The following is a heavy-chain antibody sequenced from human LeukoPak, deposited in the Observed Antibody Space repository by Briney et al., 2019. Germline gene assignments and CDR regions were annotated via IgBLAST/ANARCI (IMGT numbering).Heavy chain of an antibody. CDR3: ARGTSAGGPISPFDF. D-gene: IGHD6-13*01. Sequence: GGSLRLSCIASGFTFSKNWMHWVRHAPGKGLVWVSRIQGDGSNTNYADSVKGRFSISRDNAKNTVYLQMNSLRAEDTGIYYCARGTSAGGPISPFDFWGQGTLVTVSS. CDR2: IQGDGSNT. J-gene: IGHJ4*02. CDR1: GFTFSKNW. V-gene: IGHV3-74*01.